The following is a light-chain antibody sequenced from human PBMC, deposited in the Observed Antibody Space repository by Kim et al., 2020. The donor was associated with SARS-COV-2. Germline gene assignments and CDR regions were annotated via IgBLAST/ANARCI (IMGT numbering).Light chain of an antibody. Sequence: QTVVTQAPSFSVSPGGTVTLTCGLSTGSVSTSYYPRWYQQTPGQAPLTLIYSTNTRSSGVPDRFSGSILGNKAALTITGAQADDESDYYCVLYMGSGIWVFGGGTQLTVL. CDR3: VLYMGSGIWV. CDR2: STN. J-gene: IGLJ3*02. CDR1: TGSVSTSYY. V-gene: IGLV8-61*01.